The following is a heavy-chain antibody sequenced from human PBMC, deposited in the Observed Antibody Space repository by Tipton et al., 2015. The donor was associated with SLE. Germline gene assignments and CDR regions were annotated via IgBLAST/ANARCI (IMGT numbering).Heavy chain of an antibody. Sequence: TLSLTCTVSGGSISSSSYYWSWIRQPPGKGLEWIGYIYYSGSTNYNPSLKSRVTISVDTSKNQFSLKLSSVTAADTAVYYCARGGTAINYWGQGTLVTVSS. CDR1: GGSISSSSYY. J-gene: IGHJ4*02. CDR3: ARGGTAINY. V-gene: IGHV4-61*01. CDR2: IYYSGST. D-gene: IGHD5-18*01.